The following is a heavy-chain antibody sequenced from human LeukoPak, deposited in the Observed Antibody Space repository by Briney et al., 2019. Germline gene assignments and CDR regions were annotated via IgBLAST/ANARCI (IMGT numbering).Heavy chain of an antibody. V-gene: IGHV1-69*13. D-gene: IGHD2-2*01. J-gene: IGHJ6*03. CDR2: IIPIFGTA. Sequence: GASVKVSCKASGGTFSSYAISWVRQAPGQGLEWMGGIIPIFGTANYAQKFQGRVTITADESTSTAYMELSSLRSEDTAVYYCARGVVVPAATGYYYYMDVWGKGTTVTVS. CDR3: ARGVVVPAATGYYYYMDV. CDR1: GGTFSSYA.